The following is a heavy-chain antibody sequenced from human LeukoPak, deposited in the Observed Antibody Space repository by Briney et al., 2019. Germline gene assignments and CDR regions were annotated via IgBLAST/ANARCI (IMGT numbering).Heavy chain of an antibody. D-gene: IGHD3-3*01. CDR1: GFTFSGSA. CDR2: IRSKANSYAT. Sequence: RGSLRLSCAASGFTFSGSAMHWVRQASGKGLEWVGRIRSKANSYATAYAASVKGRFTISRDDSENTVYLQMNSLKTEDTAVYYCTRSEGKGFDYWGQGALVTVSS. V-gene: IGHV3-73*01. J-gene: IGHJ4*02. CDR3: TRSEGKGFDY.